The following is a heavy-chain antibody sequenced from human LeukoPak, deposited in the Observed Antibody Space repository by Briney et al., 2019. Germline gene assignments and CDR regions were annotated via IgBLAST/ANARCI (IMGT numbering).Heavy chain of an antibody. CDR3: ARVYSSGGYYSPFDY. CDR1: GFTFSSYA. CDR2: ISYDGSNK. J-gene: IGHJ4*02. V-gene: IGHV3-30*04. D-gene: IGHD3-22*01. Sequence: PGGSLGLSCAASGFTFSSYAMHWVRQAPGKGLEWVAVISYDGSNKYYADSVKGRFTISRDNSKNTLYLQMNSLRAEDTAVYYCARVYSSGGYYSPFDYWGQGTLVTVSS.